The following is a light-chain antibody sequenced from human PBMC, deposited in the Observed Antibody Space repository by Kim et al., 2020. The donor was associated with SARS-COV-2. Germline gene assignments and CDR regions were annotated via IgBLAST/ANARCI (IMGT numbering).Light chain of an antibody. CDR3: QVWDSTSDHPV. J-gene: IGLJ3*02. Sequence: SYELTQTPPVSVAPGKTARITCGGNNIGSKSVHWYQHRPGQAPVLVMYYDSDRPSGIPERFSGSNSGNTATLTISRVEAGDEANYYCQVWDSTSDHPVLGGGTQLTVL. V-gene: IGLV3-21*04. CDR2: YDS. CDR1: NIGSKS.